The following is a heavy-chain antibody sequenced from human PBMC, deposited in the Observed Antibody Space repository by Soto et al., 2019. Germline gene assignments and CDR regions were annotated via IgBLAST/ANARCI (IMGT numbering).Heavy chain of an antibody. CDR1: GFTFSSYA. CDR2: ISGSGGTT. CDR3: AKDEGRFLRNYFNYGIDV. V-gene: IGHV3-23*01. D-gene: IGHD3-3*01. J-gene: IGHJ6*02. Sequence: EVQLLESGGGLVQPGGSLRLSCAASGFTFSSYAMSWVRQAPGKGLECVSTISGSGGTTYYADSVKGRFTISRDNSKKTLYLQIDSLRVEDTAVYYCAKDEGRFLRNYFNYGIDVWGLGTTVTVSS.